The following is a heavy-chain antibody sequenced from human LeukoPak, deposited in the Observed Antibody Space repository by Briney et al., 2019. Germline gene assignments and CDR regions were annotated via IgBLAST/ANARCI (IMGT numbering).Heavy chain of an antibody. CDR1: GCSISSGGYY. V-gene: IGHV4-31*03. Sequence: PSETLSLTCTVSGCSISSGGYYWSWIRQHPGKGLEWIGCIYYSGTTYYHPSLTSRVAISVDTSKNQFSLKLSSVTAADTAVYYCARSGTVTTWNYWGQGTLVTVSS. CDR2: IYYSGTT. CDR3: ARSGTVTTWNY. D-gene: IGHD4-17*01. J-gene: IGHJ4*02.